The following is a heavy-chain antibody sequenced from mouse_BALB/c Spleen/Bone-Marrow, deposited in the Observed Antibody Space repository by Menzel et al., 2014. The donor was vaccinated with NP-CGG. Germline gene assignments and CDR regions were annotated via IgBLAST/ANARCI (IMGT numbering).Heavy chain of an antibody. CDR2: IWAGGST. CDR1: GFSLTSYG. J-gene: IGHJ3*01. Sequence: VKLMESGPGLVAPSQSLSITCTVSGFSLTSYGVHWVRQPPGKGLEWLGVIWAGGSTNYNSALMSRLSISKDNSKSQVFLKMNSLQTDDTATYYCASPIYYDYPLFAYWGQGTLVTVSA. V-gene: IGHV2-9*02. CDR3: ASPIYYDYPLFAY. D-gene: IGHD2-4*01.